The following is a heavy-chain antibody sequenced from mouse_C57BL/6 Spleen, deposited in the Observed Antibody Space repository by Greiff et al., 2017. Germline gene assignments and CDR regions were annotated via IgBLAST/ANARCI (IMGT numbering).Heavy chain of an antibody. D-gene: IGHD2-4*01. CDR1: GYAFSSYW. V-gene: IGHV1-80*01. CDR3: ARGGYDYDGGAGFAY. CDR2: IYPGDGDT. Sequence: QVQLKESGAELVKPGASVKISCKASGYAFSSYWMNWVKQRPGKGLEWIGQIYPGDGDTNYNGKFKGKATLTADKSSSTAYMQLSSLTSEDSAVYFCARGGYDYDGGAGFAYWGQGTLVTVSA. J-gene: IGHJ3*01.